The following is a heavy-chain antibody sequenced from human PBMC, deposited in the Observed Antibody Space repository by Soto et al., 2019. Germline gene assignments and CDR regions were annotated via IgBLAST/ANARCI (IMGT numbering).Heavy chain of an antibody. CDR2: IYPGDSDT. CDR3: ARHGECTDGVCDYYYYYGMDV. V-gene: IGHV5-51*01. J-gene: IGHJ6*02. CDR1: GNGITYIW. D-gene: IGHD2-8*01. Sequence: GESRKVTCRASGNGITYIWIAWVLQKTGECLERMGIIYPGDSDTSYSASFQGQVTISADKSISTVYLQWSSLRASDTAMYYCARHGECTDGVCDYYYYYGMDVWGQGTTVTAP.